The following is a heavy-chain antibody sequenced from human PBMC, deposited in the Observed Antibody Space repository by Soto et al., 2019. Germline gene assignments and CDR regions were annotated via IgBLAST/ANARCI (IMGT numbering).Heavy chain of an antibody. Sequence: QVQLVQSGPEVKKSGSSVKVSCKLSGGTFTSETISWVRQAPGQGLEWMGRIIPILGTGNYAQKFQGRITITEDKSTNTGYMELSSLTSEDTAVYFCAREECSYNMGTFTFYYMDVWGNGTTVTVSS. J-gene: IGHJ6*03. V-gene: IGHV1-69*08. CDR1: GGTFTSET. D-gene: IGHD3-10*01. CDR3: AREECSYNMGTFTFYYMDV. CDR2: IIPILGTG.